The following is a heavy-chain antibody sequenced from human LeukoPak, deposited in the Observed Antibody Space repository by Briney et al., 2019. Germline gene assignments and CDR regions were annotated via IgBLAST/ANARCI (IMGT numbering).Heavy chain of an antibody. CDR2: IYYSGST. J-gene: IGHJ6*03. V-gene: IGHV4-59*01. D-gene: IGHD3-10*01. CDR1: GGSISRYY. Sequence: SETLSLTCTVSGGSISRYYWSWIRQPPGKGLEWIGYIYYSGSTNYNPSLKSRVTISVDTSKNQFSLKLSSVTAADTAVYYCASAGMVRGPYYYYMDVWGKGTTVTVSS. CDR3: ASAGMVRGPYYYYMDV.